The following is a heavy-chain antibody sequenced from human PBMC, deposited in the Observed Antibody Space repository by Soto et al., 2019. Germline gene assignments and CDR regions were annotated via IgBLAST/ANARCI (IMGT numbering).Heavy chain of an antibody. D-gene: IGHD5-12*01. Sequence: PGGSLRLSCATSGFIFDDYAMHWVRQIPGKGLEWVSGINWNSETVGYADSVKGRFTISRDSAKNSLYLQMTTLRPEDTALYFCARDQDLGGYDLRPMYGLDVWGQGTTVTV. CDR3: ARDQDLGGYDLRPMYGLDV. V-gene: IGHV3-9*01. CDR2: INWNSETV. J-gene: IGHJ6*02. CDR1: GFIFDDYA.